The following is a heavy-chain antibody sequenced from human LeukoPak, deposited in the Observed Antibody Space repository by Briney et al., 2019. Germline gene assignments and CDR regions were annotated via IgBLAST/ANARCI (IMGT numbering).Heavy chain of an antibody. J-gene: IGHJ5*02. CDR2: INHSGST. D-gene: IGHD4-23*01. V-gene: IGHV4-34*01. Sequence: SETLSLTCAVYGGSFSGYYWSWIRQPPGKGLEWIGEINHSGSTNYNPSLKSRVTISVDTSKNQFFLKMSYVTAADTAMYYCGKVGGNSNSWGQGTLVTVSS. CDR1: GGSFSGYY. CDR3: GKVGGNSNS.